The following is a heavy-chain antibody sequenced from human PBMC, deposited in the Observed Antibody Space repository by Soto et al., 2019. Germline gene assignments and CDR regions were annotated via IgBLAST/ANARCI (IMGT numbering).Heavy chain of an antibody. CDR1: GGSFNGYY. V-gene: IGHV4-34*01. CDR2: INHSGST. D-gene: IGHD6-13*01. J-gene: IGHJ1*01. CDR3: ARGAIAAAGTAGYFQH. Sequence: SETLSPPCAFYGGSFNGYYWSWILQPPWKGLEWIGEINHSGSTNYNPSLKSRVTISVDTSKNQFSLKVSSVTAADTAVYYCARGAIAAAGTAGYFQHWGQGTPVTVSS.